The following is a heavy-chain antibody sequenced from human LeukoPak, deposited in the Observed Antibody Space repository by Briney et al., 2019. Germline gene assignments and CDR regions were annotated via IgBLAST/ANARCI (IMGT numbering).Heavy chain of an antibody. CDR1: GGSFSNYY. CDR2: IYSSGST. D-gene: IGHD6-13*01. V-gene: IGHV4-59*01. Sequence: SETLSLTCTVSGGSFSNYYWNWIRQPPGKGLEWIGFIYSSGSTNYNPSLKSRVTISLDTSKNQFSLKLNSVTTTDSAVYYCARVPAAGGTRLFDYWGQGTLVTVSS. J-gene: IGHJ4*02. CDR3: ARVPAAGGTRLFDY.